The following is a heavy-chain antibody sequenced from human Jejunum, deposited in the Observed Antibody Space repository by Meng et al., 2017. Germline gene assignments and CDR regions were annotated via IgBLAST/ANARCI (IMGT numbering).Heavy chain of an antibody. CDR1: GASISGADYY. V-gene: IGHV4-30-4*01. J-gene: IGHJ4*02. CDR3: ATFDFSVGYGD. Sequence: QVQLQESGPGLVKPSQTLSLTCTVSGASISGADYYWSWIRQPPGKGLEWIGKIHHGGITDYNPFLKSRVTMSVDKSKNQFSLEVDPVTAADTAMYYCATFDFSVGYGDWGQGILVTVSS. D-gene: IGHD3-3*01. CDR2: IHHGGIT.